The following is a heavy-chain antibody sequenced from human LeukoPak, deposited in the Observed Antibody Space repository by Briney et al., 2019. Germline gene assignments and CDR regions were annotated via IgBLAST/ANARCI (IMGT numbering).Heavy chain of an antibody. D-gene: IGHD5-18*01. CDR2: INHRGST. Sequence: SGTLSLTCAVYGGSFSGYYWSWIRQPPGKGLEWIGEINHRGSTNYNPSLKSRVTISVDTSKNQFSLKLSSVTAADTAVYYCARGPSQLWKSYYYYGMDVWGQGTTVTVSS. J-gene: IGHJ6*02. V-gene: IGHV4-34*01. CDR3: ARGPSQLWKSYYYYGMDV. CDR1: GGSFSGYY.